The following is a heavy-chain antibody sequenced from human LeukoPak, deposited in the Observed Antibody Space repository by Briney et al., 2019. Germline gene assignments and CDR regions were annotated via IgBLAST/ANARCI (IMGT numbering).Heavy chain of an antibody. D-gene: IGHD4-23*01. CDR3: AKVGLDYSGNNIKYSFDS. Sequence: PSETLSRTCSVSGFSISCFYWSWIGPRPGQELEWIGYLYYSRTTNYNPSLKSRVMISEDTTKNQFSLKFSPVIAADTAVYYCAKVGLDYSGNNIKYSFDSWGQRTPVTVSS. V-gene: IGHV4-59*01. CDR1: GFSISCFY. J-gene: IGHJ4*01. CDR2: LYYSRTT.